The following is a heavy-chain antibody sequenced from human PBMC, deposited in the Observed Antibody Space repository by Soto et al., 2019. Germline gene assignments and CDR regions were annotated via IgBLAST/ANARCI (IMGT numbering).Heavy chain of an antibody. J-gene: IGHJ6*02. CDR3: AKVSYGMDV. CDR1: GITFSSYG. V-gene: IGHV3-30*18. Sequence: GGSLRLSCAASGITFSSYGMHWVRQTPGKGLEWVAVISYDERHKYYADSVKGRFTISRDNSKNTLYLQMNSLRAEDTAVYYCAKVSYGMDVWGQGTTVTVSS. CDR2: ISYDERHK.